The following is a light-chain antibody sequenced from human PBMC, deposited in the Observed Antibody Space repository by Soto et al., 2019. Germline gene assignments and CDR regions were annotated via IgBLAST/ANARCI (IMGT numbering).Light chain of an antibody. V-gene: IGKV3-15*01. CDR2: ATS. J-gene: IGKJ2*01. CDR3: QQYNNWPPYT. Sequence: EVVMTQSPATLSVSPGEGVTLSCRASQSINRHLAWYQQKPAQPPRLLIYATSTRATGIPDRFSGSGSGTEFTLTICRLQSEYFAVYYCQQYNNWPPYTFGLGTRLEI. CDR1: QSINRH.